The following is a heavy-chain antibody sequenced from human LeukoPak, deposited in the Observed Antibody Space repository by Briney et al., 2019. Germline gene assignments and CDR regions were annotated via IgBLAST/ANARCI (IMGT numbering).Heavy chain of an antibody. Sequence: PSETLSLTCTVSGGSISSSSYYWGWIRQPPGKGLEWIGEINHSGSTNYNPSLKSRVTISLDTSKNQFSLKLSSVTAADTAVYYCARPFRRHYGSGTTYYSYYMDVWGKGTTVTVSS. CDR1: GGSISSSSYY. D-gene: IGHD3-10*01. J-gene: IGHJ6*03. V-gene: IGHV4-39*07. CDR2: INHSGST. CDR3: ARPFRRHYGSGTTYYSYYMDV.